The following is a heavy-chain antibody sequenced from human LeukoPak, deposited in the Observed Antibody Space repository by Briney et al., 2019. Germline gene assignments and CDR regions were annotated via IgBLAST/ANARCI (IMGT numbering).Heavy chain of an antibody. D-gene: IGHD4-11*01. V-gene: IGHV3-21*01. CDR1: GFTFSSYS. Sequence: PGGSLRLSCAASGFTFSSYSMNWVRQAPGKGLEWVSSISSSSSYIYYADSVKGRFTISRDNAKNSLYLQMNSLRAEDTAVYYCASNSAIYSNNLEGHHDYWGQGTLVTVSS. CDR3: ASNSAIYSNNLEGHHDY. CDR2: ISSSSSYI. J-gene: IGHJ4*02.